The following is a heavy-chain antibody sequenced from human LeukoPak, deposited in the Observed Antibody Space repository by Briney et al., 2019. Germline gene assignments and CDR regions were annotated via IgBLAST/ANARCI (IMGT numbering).Heavy chain of an antibody. CDR3: ARDPYYDILTGYPGYYYYYGTDG. J-gene: IGHJ6*02. CDR1: VFTFCSYS. D-gene: IGHD3-9*01. CDR2: ISSSSSYI. Sequence: PGGSLRLSCAASVFTFCSYSMNWVRQAPGKGLEWVSSISSSSSYIYYADSVKGRFTISRDNAKNSLYLQMNSLRAEDTAVYYCARDPYYDILTGYPGYYYYYGTDGWGQGTTVTVSS. V-gene: IGHV3-21*01.